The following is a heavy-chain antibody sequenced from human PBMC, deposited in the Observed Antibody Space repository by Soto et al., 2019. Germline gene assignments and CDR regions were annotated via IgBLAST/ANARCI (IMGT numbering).Heavy chain of an antibody. J-gene: IGHJ4*02. CDR3: ARDAPFPITGTTFDY. CDR1: GYTFTSYY. V-gene: IGHV1-46*01. Sequence: ASVKVSGKASGYTFTSYYIHWVLQAPGQGLEWMGSISPGGGGTSDAQNFQGRVTMTGDTSTNTVYMELSSLRSEDSAVYYCARDAPFPITGTTFDYWGQGTLVTVSS. D-gene: IGHD1-7*01. CDR2: ISPGGGGT.